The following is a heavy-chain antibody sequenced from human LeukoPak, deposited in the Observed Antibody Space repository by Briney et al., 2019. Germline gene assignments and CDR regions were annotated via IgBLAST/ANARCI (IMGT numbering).Heavy chain of an antibody. V-gene: IGHV3-30*18. CDR1: GFTFSSYA. J-gene: IGHJ4*02. CDR3: AKMWDSYGYFDY. Sequence: PGGSLRLSCAASGFTFSSYAMSWVRQAPGKGLEWVAVISYDGSNKYYADSVKGRFTISRDNSKNTLYLQMNSLRAEDTAVYYCAKMWDSYGYFDYWGQGTLVTVSS. CDR2: ISYDGSNK. D-gene: IGHD5-18*01.